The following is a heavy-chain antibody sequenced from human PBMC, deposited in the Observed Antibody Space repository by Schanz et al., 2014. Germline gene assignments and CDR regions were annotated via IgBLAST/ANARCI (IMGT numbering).Heavy chain of an antibody. CDR1: GFTFSDSW. CDR2: VKQDGIEK. J-gene: IGHJ3*01. D-gene: IGHD5-12*01. Sequence: EVQLVESGGGVVQPGTSLRLSCAASGFTFSDSWMHWVRQAPGKGPEWLANVKQDGIEKYYLESVRGRFTISRDSSKNTLFLQMNSLRAEDTAVYFCVRDGGRDGYNLAFDVWGQGTLVTVSS. V-gene: IGHV3-7*03. CDR3: VRDGGRDGYNLAFDV.